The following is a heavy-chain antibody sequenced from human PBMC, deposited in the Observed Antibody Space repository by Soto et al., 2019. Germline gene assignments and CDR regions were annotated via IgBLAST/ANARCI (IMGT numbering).Heavy chain of an antibody. CDR3: AKDATHFWIYGGNSGPGVYFDY. D-gene: IGHD4-17*01. V-gene: IGHV3-23*01. CDR2: ISGSGGST. CDR1: GFTFSSYA. J-gene: IGHJ4*02. Sequence: GGSLRLSCAASGFTFSSYAMSWVRQAPGKGLEWVSAISGSGGSTYYADSVKGRFTISRDNSKNTLYLQMNSLRAEDTAVYYCAKDATHFWIYGGNSGPGVYFDYWGQGTLVTVSS.